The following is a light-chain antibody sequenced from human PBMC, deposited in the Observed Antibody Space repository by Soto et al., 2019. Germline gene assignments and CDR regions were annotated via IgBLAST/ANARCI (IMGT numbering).Light chain of an antibody. CDR2: GAS. Sequence: EIVMTQSPATLSVPPGERATLSCWASQSVRSNLAWYQQKPGQAPRLLIYGASTRATGIPARFSGSGSGTEFTLTNSSLQSEDFAVYYCQQYNNWPPYTFGQGTKLEIK. V-gene: IGKV3-15*01. J-gene: IGKJ2*01. CDR1: QSVRSN. CDR3: QQYNNWPPYT.